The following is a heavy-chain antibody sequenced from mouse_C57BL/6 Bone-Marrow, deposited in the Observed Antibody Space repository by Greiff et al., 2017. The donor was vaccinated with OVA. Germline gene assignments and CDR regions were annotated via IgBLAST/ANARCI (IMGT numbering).Heavy chain of an antibody. V-gene: IGHV1-26*01. J-gene: IGHJ2*01. CDR1: GYTFTDYY. Sequence: VQLQQSGPELVKPGASVKISCKASGYTFTDYYMNWVKQSHGKSLEWIGDINPNNGGTSYNQKFKGKATLTVDKSSSTAYMELRSLTSEDSAVYYCARLGDYDGAYWGQGTTLTVSS. D-gene: IGHD2-4*01. CDR3: ARLGDYDGAY. CDR2: INPNNGGT.